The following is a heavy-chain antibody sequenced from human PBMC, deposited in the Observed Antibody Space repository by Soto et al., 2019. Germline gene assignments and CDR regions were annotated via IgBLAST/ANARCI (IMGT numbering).Heavy chain of an antibody. D-gene: IGHD3-3*01. V-gene: IGHV4-59*01. CDR2: IYYSGST. CDR3: ARAAGVVSSYYYYYGMDV. J-gene: IGHJ6*02. Sequence: PSETLSLTCTVSGGSISSYYWSWIRQPPGKGLEWIGYIYYSGSTNYNPSLKSRVTISVDTSKNRFSLKLSSVTAADTAVYYCARAAGVVSSYYYYYGMDVWGQGTTVTVSS. CDR1: GGSISSYY.